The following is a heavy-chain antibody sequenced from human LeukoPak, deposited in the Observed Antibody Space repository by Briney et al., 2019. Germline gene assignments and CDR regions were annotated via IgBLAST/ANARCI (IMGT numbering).Heavy chain of an antibody. CDR2: IKQDGSEK. CDR3: ARDALDTAMDPHFDY. CDR1: GFTFSSYW. V-gene: IGHV3-7*01. D-gene: IGHD5-18*01. J-gene: IGHJ4*02. Sequence: PGGSLRLSCAASGFTFSSYWMSWVRQAPGKGLEWVANIKQDGSEKYYVDSVKGRFTISRDNAKNSLYLQMNSLRAEDTAVYYCARDALDTAMDPHFDYWGQGTLVTVSS.